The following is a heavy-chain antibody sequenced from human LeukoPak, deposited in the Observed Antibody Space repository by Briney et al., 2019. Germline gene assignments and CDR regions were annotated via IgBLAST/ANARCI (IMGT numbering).Heavy chain of an antibody. CDR2: IKQDGSEK. Sequence: ETLSLTCAVSGGSISSGGYSWNWVRQAPGKGLEWVANIKQDGSEKYYVDSVKGRFTISRDNAKNSLYLQMNSLRAEDTAVYYCARARGYDSSGYYVDYWGQGTLVTVSS. V-gene: IGHV3-7*03. CDR1: GGSISSGGYS. CDR3: ARARGYDSSGYYVDY. J-gene: IGHJ4*02. D-gene: IGHD3-22*01.